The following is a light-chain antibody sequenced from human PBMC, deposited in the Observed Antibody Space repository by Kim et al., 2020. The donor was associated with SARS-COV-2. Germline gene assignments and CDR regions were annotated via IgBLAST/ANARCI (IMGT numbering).Light chain of an antibody. CDR1: SSNIGIKT. Sequence: QRVTTSCSGSSSNIGIKTVDWYQQFPGTAPKLLIHSNTQRPSGVPERFSGSKSVTSASLAISGLQSEDEADYYCAAWDDSLNGVVFGGGTQLTVL. CDR2: SNT. V-gene: IGLV1-44*01. J-gene: IGLJ2*01. CDR3: AAWDDSLNGVV.